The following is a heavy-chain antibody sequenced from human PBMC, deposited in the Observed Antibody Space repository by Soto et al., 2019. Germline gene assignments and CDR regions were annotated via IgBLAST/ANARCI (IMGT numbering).Heavy chain of an antibody. Sequence: ASVKVSCKASGYTFNGYYMHWVRQAPGQGLAWMGRINPNSGGTNYAQKFQGWVTMTRDTSISTAYMELSRLRSDDTAVYYCASDKGSSSWYRRGRNDAFDIWGQGTMVTVSS. D-gene: IGHD6-13*01. CDR2: INPNSGGT. V-gene: IGHV1-2*04. CDR1: GYTFNGYY. J-gene: IGHJ3*02. CDR3: ASDKGSSSWYRRGRNDAFDI.